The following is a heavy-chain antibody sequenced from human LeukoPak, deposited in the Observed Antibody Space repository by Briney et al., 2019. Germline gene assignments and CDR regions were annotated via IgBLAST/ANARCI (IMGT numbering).Heavy chain of an antibody. D-gene: IGHD1-26*01. V-gene: IGHV3-21*01. CDR1: GFTFSSFT. J-gene: IGHJ4*02. Sequence: GGSLRLSCAASGFTFSSFTMNWVRQAQGKGLEWVSSISSTSAYKYYADSVKGRFTISRDNAKDSLYLQMNSLRDEDTAVYYCARVGGATAVTMYFEYWGQGTLVTVSS. CDR2: ISSTSAYK. CDR3: ARVGGATAVTMYFEY.